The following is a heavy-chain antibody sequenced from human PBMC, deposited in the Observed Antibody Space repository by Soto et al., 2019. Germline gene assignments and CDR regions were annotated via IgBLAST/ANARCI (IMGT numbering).Heavy chain of an antibody. CDR1: GFTFSSYA. D-gene: IGHD1-26*01. CDR2: ISGSGGST. CDR3: ARRGSGSYDDY. V-gene: IGHV3-23*01. J-gene: IGHJ4*02. Sequence: EVQLLESGGGLVQPGGSLRLSCAASGFTFSSYAMRWVRQAPVKGLEWVTAISGSGGSTYYADSVKGRFTNSRDNSKNTLYLQMNGLRAEDTAVYYCARRGSGSYDDYWGQGTLVTVSS.